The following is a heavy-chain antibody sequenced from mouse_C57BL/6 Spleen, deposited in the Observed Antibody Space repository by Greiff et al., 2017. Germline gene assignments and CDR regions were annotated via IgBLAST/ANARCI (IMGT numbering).Heavy chain of an antibody. CDR1: GYTFTSYW. Sequence: QVQLQPGAELVKPGASVKVSCKASGYTFTSYWMHWVKQRPGQGLEWIGRIHPSDSDTNYNQKFKGKATLTVDKSSSTAYMQLSSLTSEDSAVYYCANLYDYDGYYAMDYWGQGTSVTVSS. D-gene: IGHD2-4*01. CDR2: IHPSDSDT. J-gene: IGHJ4*01. CDR3: ANLYDYDGYYAMDY. V-gene: IGHV1-74*01.